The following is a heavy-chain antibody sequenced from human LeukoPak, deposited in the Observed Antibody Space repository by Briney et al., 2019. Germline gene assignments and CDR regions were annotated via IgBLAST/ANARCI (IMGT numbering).Heavy chain of an antibody. CDR1: GFTVSSNY. D-gene: IGHD3-10*01. CDR2: ISSSSSYI. Sequence: GGPLRLSCAASGFTVSSNYMSWVRQAPGKGLEWVSSISSSSSYIYYADSVKGRFTISRDNAKNSLYLQMNSLRAEDTAVYYCARRSGSYLGGTDYWGQGTLVTVSS. V-gene: IGHV3-21*01. CDR3: ARRSGSYLGGTDY. J-gene: IGHJ4*02.